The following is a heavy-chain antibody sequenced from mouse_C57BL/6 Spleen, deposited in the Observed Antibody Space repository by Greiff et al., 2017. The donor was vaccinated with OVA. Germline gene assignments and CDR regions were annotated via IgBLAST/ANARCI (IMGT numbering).Heavy chain of an antibody. CDR3: SRTYYSNYVGSYFDY. V-gene: IGHV1-4*01. Sequence: VQLQQSGAELARPGASVKMSCKASGYTFTSYTMHWVKQRPGQGLEWIGYINPSSGYTKYNQKFKDKATLTADKSSSTAYMQLSSLTSEDSAVYYCSRTYYSNYVGSYFDYWGQGTTLTVSS. D-gene: IGHD2-5*01. J-gene: IGHJ2*01. CDR2: INPSSGYT. CDR1: GYTFTSYT.